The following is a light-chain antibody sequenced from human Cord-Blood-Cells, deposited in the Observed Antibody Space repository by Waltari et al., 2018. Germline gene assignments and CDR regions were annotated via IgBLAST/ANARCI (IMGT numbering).Light chain of an antibody. V-gene: IGLV3-19*01. J-gene: IGLJ3*02. Sequence: SSELTQDPAVSVALGQTVTITCQGDSLRSYYASWYQQKPGPAPVLVTYGKNNRPSGIPDRFSGSSSGNTASLTITGAQAEDEADYYCNSRDSSGNHRRVFGGGTKLTVL. CDR2: GKN. CDR1: SLRSYY. CDR3: NSRDSSGNHRRV.